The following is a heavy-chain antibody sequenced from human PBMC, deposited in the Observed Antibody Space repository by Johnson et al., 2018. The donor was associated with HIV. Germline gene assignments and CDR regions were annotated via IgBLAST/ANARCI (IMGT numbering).Heavy chain of an antibody. CDR2: ISYDGSNK. J-gene: IGHJ3*02. Sequence: QEKLVESGGGLVQPGGSLRLSCAASGFTFSSYWMSWVRQAPGKGLEWVAVISYDGSNKYYADSVKGRFTISRDNSKNTLYLQMNSRRVEDTAVYYCARDRRVREDSCDSWGQGAMVTVSS. CDR3: ARDRRVREDSCDS. CDR1: GFTFSSYW. V-gene: IGHV3-30-3*01. D-gene: IGHD2-2*01.